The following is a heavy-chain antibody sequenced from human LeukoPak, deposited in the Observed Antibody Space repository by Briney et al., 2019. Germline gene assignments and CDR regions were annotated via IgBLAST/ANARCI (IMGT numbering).Heavy chain of an antibody. CDR2: IWYDGRTK. Sequence: GGSLRLSCAASGFTFSNYYMHWVRQAPGKGLEWVALIWYDGRTKFHADSVKGRFTISRDNSKNTLYLQMDSLRDEDTAVYYCAREWGRIAVAGGPGYWGQGTRVTVS. V-gene: IGHV3-33*08. CDR1: GFTFSNYY. D-gene: IGHD6-19*01. J-gene: IGHJ4*02. CDR3: AREWGRIAVAGGPGY.